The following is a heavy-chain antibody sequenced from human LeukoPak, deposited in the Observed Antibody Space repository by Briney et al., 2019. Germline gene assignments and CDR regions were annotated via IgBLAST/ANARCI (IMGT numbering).Heavy chain of an antibody. CDR2: IIPIFGTA. CDR1: GGTFSSYA. Sequence: ASVNVSCKASGGTFSSYAISWVRQAPGQGLEWMGGIIPIFGTANYAQKFQGRVTITADESTSTAYMELSSLRSEDTAVYYCASEGDSSGYGAFDIWGQGTMVTVSS. V-gene: IGHV1-69*13. CDR3: ASEGDSSGYGAFDI. J-gene: IGHJ3*02. D-gene: IGHD3-22*01.